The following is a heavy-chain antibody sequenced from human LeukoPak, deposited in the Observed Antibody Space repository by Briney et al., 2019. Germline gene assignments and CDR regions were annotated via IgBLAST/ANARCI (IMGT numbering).Heavy chain of an antibody. Sequence: PGGSLSLSCAASGFTFNNYYMSWIRRAPGKGLEWISYISISGYSTYYADSVKGRFTISRDNAKNSLYLQMNNLRPEDTAFYYCARRYDFWSGYYGWFDPWGQGTLVTVSS. CDR3: ARRYDFWSGYYGWFDP. D-gene: IGHD3-3*01. CDR1: GFTFNNYY. V-gene: IGHV3-11*04. J-gene: IGHJ5*02. CDR2: ISISGYST.